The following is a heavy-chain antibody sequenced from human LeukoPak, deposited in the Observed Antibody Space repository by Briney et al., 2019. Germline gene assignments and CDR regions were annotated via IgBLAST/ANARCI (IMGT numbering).Heavy chain of an antibody. CDR1: GFTFSSYS. D-gene: IGHD2-15*01. V-gene: IGHV3-21*01. Sequence: PGGSLRLSCAASGFTFSSYSMNWVRQAPGKGLEWVSSISSSSSYIYYADSVKGRFTISRDNAKNSLYLQVNSLRAEDTAVYYCARDFFLGYCSGGSCYRPYYFDYWGQGTLVTVSS. J-gene: IGHJ4*02. CDR2: ISSSSSYI. CDR3: ARDFFLGYCSGGSCYRPYYFDY.